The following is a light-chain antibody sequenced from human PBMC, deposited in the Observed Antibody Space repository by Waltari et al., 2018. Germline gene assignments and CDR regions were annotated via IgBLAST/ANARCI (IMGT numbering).Light chain of an antibody. J-gene: IGKJ1*01. V-gene: IGKV1-5*03. CDR3: QQYDNNRT. Sequence: DIQMTQSPSTLSASVGDRVTITCRASQRVRNWLAWYQQKPGKAPRLLIYQASTLENGVPSRFIGSGAGTEFTLTISGLQPDDFATYYCQQYDNNRTFGQGTKVEIK. CDR2: QAS. CDR1: QRVRNW.